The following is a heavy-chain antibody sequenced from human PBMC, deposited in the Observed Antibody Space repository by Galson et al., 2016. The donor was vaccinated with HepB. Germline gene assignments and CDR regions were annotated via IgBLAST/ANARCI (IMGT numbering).Heavy chain of an antibody. CDR1: GFTFSNYN. Sequence: SLRLSCAASGFTFSNYNMNWVRQAPGKGLEWVAHISRTSSTIYYTDSVKGRFTISRENAKNSMYLQMNRLRADDTALYFCAREGYSSGHCGAFDIWGRGTVVAVSS. J-gene: IGHJ3*02. D-gene: IGHD6-19*01. CDR2: ISRTSSTI. CDR3: AREGYSSGHCGAFDI. V-gene: IGHV3-48*01.